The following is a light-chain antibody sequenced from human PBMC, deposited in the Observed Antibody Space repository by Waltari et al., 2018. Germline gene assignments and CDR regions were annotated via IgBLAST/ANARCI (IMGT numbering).Light chain of an antibody. CDR1: HRLLHKDGYNY. CDR3: MQTLQTPIT. J-gene: IGKJ5*01. Sequence: EILMTQSPLSLPVTPGEAASISCRSSHRLLHKDGYNYVVLYLQKPGQSPQLLIYLASNRAYGVPARFRGSGAGTDFTLRISRLEAEDVGVDYCMQTLQTPITFGQGTRREIK. CDR2: LAS. V-gene: IGKV2-28*01.